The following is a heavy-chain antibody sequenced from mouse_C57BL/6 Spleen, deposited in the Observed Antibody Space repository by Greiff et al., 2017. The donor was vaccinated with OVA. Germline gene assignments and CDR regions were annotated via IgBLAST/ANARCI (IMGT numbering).Heavy chain of an antibody. Sequence: VKLMESGPGLVQPSQSLSITCTVSGFSLTSYGVHWVRQSPGKGLEWLGVIWSGGSTDYNAAFISRLSISKDNSKSQVFFKMNSLQADDTAIYYCASVITTVVAKGYAMDYWGQGTSVTVSS. CDR2: IWSGGST. CDR3: ASVITTVVAKGYAMDY. J-gene: IGHJ4*01. D-gene: IGHD1-1*01. CDR1: GFSLTSYG. V-gene: IGHV2-2*01.